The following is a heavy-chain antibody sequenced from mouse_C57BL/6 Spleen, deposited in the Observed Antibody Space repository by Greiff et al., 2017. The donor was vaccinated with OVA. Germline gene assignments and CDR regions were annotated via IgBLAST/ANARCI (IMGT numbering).Heavy chain of an antibody. Sequence: QVQLQQSGAELVMPGASVKLSCKASGYTFTSYWMHWVKQRPGQGLEWIGEIDPSDSYTNYNQKFKGKSTLTVDKSSSTAYMQLSSLTSEDSAVYYCARDGVDFDYWGQGTTLTVSS. D-gene: IGHD1-1*02. J-gene: IGHJ2*01. V-gene: IGHV1-69*01. CDR2: IDPSDSYT. CDR1: GYTFTSYW. CDR3: ARDGVDFDY.